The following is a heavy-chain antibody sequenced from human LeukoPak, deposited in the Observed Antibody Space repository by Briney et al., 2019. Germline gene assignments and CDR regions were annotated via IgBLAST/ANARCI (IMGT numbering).Heavy chain of an antibody. Sequence: GGSLRLSCAASGFTFSSYWMHWVRHTPGKGLVWVSRIKGDGSGTSYADSVKGRFTISRDNAKNTLYLQMNSLRAEDTAVYYCARDYSNYDYWGQGTLVTVSS. D-gene: IGHD4-11*01. V-gene: IGHV3-74*01. J-gene: IGHJ4*02. CDR1: GFTFSSYW. CDR3: ARDYSNYDY. CDR2: IKGDGSGT.